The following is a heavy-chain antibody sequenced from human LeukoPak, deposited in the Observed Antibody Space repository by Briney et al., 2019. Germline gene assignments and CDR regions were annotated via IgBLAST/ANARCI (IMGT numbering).Heavy chain of an antibody. CDR3: ARVSATGTTYVNFDY. D-gene: IGHD1-1*01. J-gene: IGHJ4*02. CDR2: INTNTGNP. CDR1: GYTFTGYY. V-gene: IGHV7-4-1*02. Sequence: ASVKVSCKASGYTFTGYYMHWVRQAPGQGLEWMGWINTNTGNPTYAQGFTGRFVFSLDTSVSTAYLQISSLKAEDTAVYYCARVSATGTTYVNFDYWGQGTLVTVSS.